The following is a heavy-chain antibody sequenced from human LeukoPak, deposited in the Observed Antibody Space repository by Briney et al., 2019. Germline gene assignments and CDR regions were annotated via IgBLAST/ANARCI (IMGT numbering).Heavy chain of an antibody. J-gene: IGHJ4*02. CDR2: ISAYNGNT. Sequence: ASVKVSCKASGYTFTSYGISWVRQAPGQGLEWMGWISAYNGNTNYAQKFQGRVTMTTDTSTSTAYMELRSLRSDDTAVYYCARDDPQWLVFDYWGQGTLVTVSS. D-gene: IGHD6-19*01. V-gene: IGHV1-18*04. CDR1: GYTFTSYG. CDR3: ARDDPQWLVFDY.